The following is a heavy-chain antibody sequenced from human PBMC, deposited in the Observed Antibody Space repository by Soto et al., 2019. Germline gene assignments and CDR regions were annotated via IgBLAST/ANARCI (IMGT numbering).Heavy chain of an antibody. Sequence: EVQLVESGGGLVKPGGSLRLSCAASGFTFSSYSMNWVLQAPGKGLEWVSSISSSSSYIYYADSVKGRFTISRDNAKNSLYLQMNSLRAEDTAVYYCAREVSKYSGYDFEFWSQGTLVTVSS. J-gene: IGHJ4*02. V-gene: IGHV3-21*01. CDR3: AREVSKYSGYDFEF. CDR1: GFTFSSYS. CDR2: ISSSSSYI. D-gene: IGHD5-12*01.